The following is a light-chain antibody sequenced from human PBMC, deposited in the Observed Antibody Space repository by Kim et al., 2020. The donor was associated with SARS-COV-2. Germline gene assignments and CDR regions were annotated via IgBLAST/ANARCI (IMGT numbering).Light chain of an antibody. CDR1: SSNIGNNY. CDR3: GTWDSSLSEGV. J-gene: IGLJ3*02. V-gene: IGLV1-51*01. Sequence: QSVLTQPPSVSAAPGQKVTISCSGSSSNIGNNYVSWYQQLPGTAPKLLIYDNNKRPSGIPDRFSGSKSSTSATLGITGLQTGDEADYYCGTWDSSLSEGVFGGGTQLTVL. CDR2: DNN.